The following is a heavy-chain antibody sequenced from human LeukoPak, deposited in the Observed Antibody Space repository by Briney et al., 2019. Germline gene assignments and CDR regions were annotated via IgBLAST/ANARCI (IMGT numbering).Heavy chain of an antibody. V-gene: IGHV4-59*11. J-gene: IGHJ3*02. Sequence: SDTLSLTCAVSDDSFSSHYGTWIRHPPGKGLEWIGYISYIGSTNYNPSLKGRVTISIDTSKNEFSLKLTSVTAADTAVYYCARDLVTVAKGFDIWGQGTMVTVSS. CDR3: ARDLVTVAKGFDI. CDR1: DDSFSSHY. D-gene: IGHD4-17*01. CDR2: ISYIGST.